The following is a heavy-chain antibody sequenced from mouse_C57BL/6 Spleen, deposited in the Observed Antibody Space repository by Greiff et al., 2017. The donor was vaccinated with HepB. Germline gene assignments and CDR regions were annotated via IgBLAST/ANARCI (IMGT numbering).Heavy chain of an antibody. CDR1: GFTFSDYG. CDR2: ISSGSSTI. CDR3: ARDYSNSLYAMDY. J-gene: IGHJ4*01. D-gene: IGHD2-5*01. Sequence: EVKLMESGGGLVKPGGSLKLSCAASGFTFSDYGMHWVRQAPEKGLEWVAYISSGSSTIYYADTVKGRFTISSDNAKNTLFLQMTSLRSEDTAMYYCARDYSNSLYAMDYWGQGTSVTVSS. V-gene: IGHV5-17*01.